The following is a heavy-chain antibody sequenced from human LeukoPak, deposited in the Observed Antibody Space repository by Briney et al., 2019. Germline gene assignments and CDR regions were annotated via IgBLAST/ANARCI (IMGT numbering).Heavy chain of an antibody. CDR2: ISGSSSTI. V-gene: IGHV3-48*02. D-gene: IGHD3-10*01. CDR1: GFIFSSYS. J-gene: IGHJ4*02. Sequence: PGGSLRLSCAASGFIFSSYSMSCVRQAPGKGLEWVSYISGSSSTIYYADSVKGRFTISRDNAKNSLYLQMNSLRDEDTAVYYCARAGSHYYGSGSGFYFDYWGQGTLVTVSS. CDR3: ARAGSHYYGSGSGFYFDY.